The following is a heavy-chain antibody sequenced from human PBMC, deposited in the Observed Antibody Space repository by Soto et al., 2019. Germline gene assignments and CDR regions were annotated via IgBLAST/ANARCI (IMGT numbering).Heavy chain of an antibody. V-gene: IGHV4-34*01. CDR3: ARGGREWLFYYYYGMDV. J-gene: IGHJ6*02. D-gene: IGHD3-3*01. CDR2: INHSGST. Sequence: PLETLSLTCGVYGGSFRGYYWSWIRQPPGKGLPWIGEINHSGSTNYNPSLKSRVTISVDTSKNQFSLKLSSVTAADTAVYYCARGGREWLFYYYYGMDVWGQGTTVT. CDR1: GGSFRGYY.